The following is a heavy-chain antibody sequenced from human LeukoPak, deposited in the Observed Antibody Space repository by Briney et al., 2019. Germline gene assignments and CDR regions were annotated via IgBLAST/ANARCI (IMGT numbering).Heavy chain of an antibody. Sequence: PSETLSLTCAVYGGSFSGYYWSWIRQPPGKGLEWIGEINHSGSTNYNPSLKSRVTISVDTSKNQFSLKLSSVTAADTAVYYCARTDGYNYWWYFDLWGRGTLVTVFS. J-gene: IGHJ2*01. D-gene: IGHD5-24*01. CDR3: ARTDGYNYWWYFDL. V-gene: IGHV4-34*01. CDR2: INHSGST. CDR1: GGSFSGYY.